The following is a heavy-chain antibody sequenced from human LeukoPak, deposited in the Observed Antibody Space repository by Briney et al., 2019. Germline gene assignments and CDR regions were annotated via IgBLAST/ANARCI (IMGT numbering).Heavy chain of an antibody. D-gene: IGHD5-18*01. CDR1: GYTFTSYY. CDR3: ARDPVAVSWIQLPL. J-gene: IGHJ4*02. V-gene: IGHV1-69*05. CDR2: IIPIFGTA. Sequence: GASVKVSCKASGYTFTSYYMHWVRQAPGQGLEWMGRIIPIFGTANYAQKFQGRVTITTDESTSTAYMELSSLRSEDTAVYYCARDPVAVSWIQLPLWGQGTLVTVSS.